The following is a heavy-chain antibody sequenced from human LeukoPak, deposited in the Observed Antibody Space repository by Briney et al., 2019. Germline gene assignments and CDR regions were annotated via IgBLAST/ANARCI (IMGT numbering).Heavy chain of an antibody. D-gene: IGHD3-10*01. CDR2: ISGSGGST. J-gene: IGHJ4*02. CDR1: GLTFSSYA. CDR3: AKLLVGLYFDY. Sequence: GRSLRLSCAASGLTFSSYAMSWVRQAPGKGQGLVSAISGSGGSTYYADYVKGRFTISRDNSKNTLYLQMNSLRAEDTAVYYCAKLLVGLYFDYWGQGTLVTVSS. V-gene: IGHV3-23*01.